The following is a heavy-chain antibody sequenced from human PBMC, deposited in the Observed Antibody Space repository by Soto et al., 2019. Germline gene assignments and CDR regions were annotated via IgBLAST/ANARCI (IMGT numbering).Heavy chain of an antibody. J-gene: IGHJ4*02. CDR1: GASISSDDYY. D-gene: IGHD5-12*01. CDR2: IYYSGNT. V-gene: IGHV4-30-4*01. CDR3: ASPQSQMATLHY. Sequence: PSETLSLTCTVSGASISSDDYYWSWIRQPPGKGLEWIGYIYYSGNTYYNPSLQSRVTISVDTSKNQFSLKLSSVTAADTAVYYFASPQSQMATLHYWGQGPLGTGFS.